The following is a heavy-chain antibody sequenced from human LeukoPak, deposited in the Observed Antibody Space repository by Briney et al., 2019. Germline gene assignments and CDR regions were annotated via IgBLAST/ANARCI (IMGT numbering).Heavy chain of an antibody. J-gene: IGHJ3*02. CDR2: ISSSSSYI. CDR3: ARKGSKWPGHGAFDI. CDR1: GFTFSSYS. D-gene: IGHD3-10*01. V-gene: IGHV3-21*01. Sequence: GGSLRLSCAASGFTFSSYSMNWVRQAPGKGLELVSSISSSSSYIYYADSVKGRFTISRDNAKNSLYLQMNSLRAEDTAVYYCARKGSKWPGHGAFDIWGQGTMVTVSS.